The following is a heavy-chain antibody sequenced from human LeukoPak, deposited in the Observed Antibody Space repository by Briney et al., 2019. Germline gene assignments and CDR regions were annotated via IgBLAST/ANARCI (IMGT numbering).Heavy chain of an antibody. CDR1: GGSLSSYY. V-gene: IGHV4-4*07. J-gene: IGHJ3*02. Sequence: SETLSLTCTVSGGSLSSYYWSWIRQPAGKGLEWIGRIYTSGSTNYNPSLKSRVTMSVDTSKNQFSLKLSSVTAADTAVYYCARKSDCSGGSCYYGAFDIWGQGTMVTVSS. D-gene: IGHD2-15*01. CDR2: IYTSGST. CDR3: ARKSDCSGGSCYYGAFDI.